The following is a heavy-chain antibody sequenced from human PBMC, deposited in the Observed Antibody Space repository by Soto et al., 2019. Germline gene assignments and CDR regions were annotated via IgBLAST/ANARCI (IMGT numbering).Heavy chain of an antibody. Sequence: EVQLVESGGGLVQPGGSLRLSCVASGFSFSTYWMHWVRQGPGKGLVWVSRINSDGTTSYADSVKGRFTISRDNAKNTLYLQMNSLRAEDTAVYFCARGGEWQRSYYFDYWGQGTLFTVSS. CDR2: INSDGTT. CDR1: GFSFSTYW. CDR3: ARGGEWQRSYYFDY. J-gene: IGHJ4*02. V-gene: IGHV3-74*01. D-gene: IGHD5-12*01.